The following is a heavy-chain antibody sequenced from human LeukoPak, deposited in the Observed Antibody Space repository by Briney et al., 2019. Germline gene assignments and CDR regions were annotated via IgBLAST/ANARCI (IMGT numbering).Heavy chain of an antibody. CDR2: IYYIGST. D-gene: IGHD2-21*01. CDR1: GGSISSYF. V-gene: IGHV4-59*01. J-gene: IGHJ4*02. CDR3: ARVGGGERIGYSFDY. Sequence: SETLSLTCTVSGGSISSYFWSWIRQPPGKGLAWVGYIYYIGSTNYNPSLKSRVTISVDTSKNQFSLKLSSVTAADTAVYYCARVGGGERIGYSFDYWGQGTLVTVSS.